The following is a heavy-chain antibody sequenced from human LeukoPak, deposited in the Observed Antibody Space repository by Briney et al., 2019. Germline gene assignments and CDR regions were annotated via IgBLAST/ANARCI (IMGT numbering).Heavy chain of an antibody. CDR3: AECGDFDY. CDR2: SYYSGGT. CDR1: GVSITSGDFY. Sequence: PSQTLSLTCTISGVSITSGDFYWSWIRQPPGKGLEWVGFSYYSGGTYYNPSLKSRVTISLDTSKNRFSLRLTSVTAADTAVYYCAECGDFDYWGQGTLVTVSS. D-gene: IGHD4-17*01. V-gene: IGHV4-30-4*01. J-gene: IGHJ4*02.